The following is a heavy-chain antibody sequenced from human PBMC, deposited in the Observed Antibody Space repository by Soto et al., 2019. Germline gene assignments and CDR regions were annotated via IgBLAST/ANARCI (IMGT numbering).Heavy chain of an antibody. CDR2: ISAYNGNT. D-gene: IGHD1-26*01. V-gene: IGHV1-18*01. J-gene: IGHJ5*02. CDR1: GYTFTSYG. Sequence: QVQLVQSGAEVKKPGASVKVSCKASGYTFTSYGISWVRQAPGQGLEWMGWISAYNGNTNYAQKLQGRVTMTTDTSTSTDYTEQRSLRSAKTAVYYCPRGVGIVVPRRGNWFDPWGQGTLVTASS. CDR3: PRGVGIVVPRRGNWFDP.